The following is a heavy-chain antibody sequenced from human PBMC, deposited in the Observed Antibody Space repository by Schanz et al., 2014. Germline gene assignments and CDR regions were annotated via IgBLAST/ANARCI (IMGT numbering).Heavy chain of an antibody. J-gene: IGHJ4*02. D-gene: IGHD5-12*01. Sequence: QVHLVQSGAEVKRPGASVKVSCKASAYSFTSYSMYWVRQAPGQRLEWMGWINTGSGDTKYSQNFQGRVTITRDTSASTAYMELSSLRSEDTAVYSCARGIGGYGANNYFDYWGQGTLVTVSS. CDR3: ARGIGGYGANNYFDY. V-gene: IGHV1-3*04. CDR1: AYSFTSYS. CDR2: INTGSGDT.